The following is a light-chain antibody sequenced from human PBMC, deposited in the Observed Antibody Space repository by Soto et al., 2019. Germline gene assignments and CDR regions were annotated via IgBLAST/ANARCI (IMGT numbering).Light chain of an antibody. CDR2: EDS. CDR3: CSYAGGSTWV. J-gene: IGLJ3*02. CDR1: SSDVGNYNL. Sequence: QSALTQPASVSGSPGQSITISCTGTSSDVGNYNLVSWYQHHPGKAPQLMIYEDSKRPSGVSNRFSGSKSGNTASLTISGLQAEDEANYYCCSYAGGSTWVFGGGTKLTVL. V-gene: IGLV2-23*01.